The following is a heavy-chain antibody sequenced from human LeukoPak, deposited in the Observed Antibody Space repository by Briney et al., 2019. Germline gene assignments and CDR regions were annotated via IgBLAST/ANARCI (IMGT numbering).Heavy chain of an antibody. CDR1: GGSINYYY. CDR2: IYYSGST. CDR3: ARHYNLGAFDI. J-gene: IGHJ3*02. Sequence: SETLSLTCTVSGGSINYYYWSWIRQPPGEGLEWIAYIYYSGSTNYNPSLKSRVTISEDTSKNQFSLKLRSVTAADTAIYYCARHYNLGAFDIWGQGTMVTVSS. V-gene: IGHV4-59*08. D-gene: IGHD1-20*01.